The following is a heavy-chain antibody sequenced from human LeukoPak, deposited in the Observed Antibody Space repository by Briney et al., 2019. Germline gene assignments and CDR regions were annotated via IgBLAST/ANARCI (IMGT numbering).Heavy chain of an antibody. Sequence: SETLSLTCTVSGVSISSSNSYWGWIRQPPGKGLEWIGSIYYSGNTYYNASLKSQVSISIDTSKNQFSLQLNSVTPEDTAVYYCARAYYDFWSGRTPPLDYWGQGTLVTVSS. V-gene: IGHV4-39*01. D-gene: IGHD3-3*01. CDR3: ARAYYDFWSGRTPPLDY. CDR1: GVSISSSNSY. CDR2: IYYSGNT. J-gene: IGHJ4*02.